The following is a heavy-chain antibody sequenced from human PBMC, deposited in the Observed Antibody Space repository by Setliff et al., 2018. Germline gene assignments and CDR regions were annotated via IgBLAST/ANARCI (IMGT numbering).Heavy chain of an antibody. Sequence: ASVKVSCKASGYSLVTHYMHWVRQAPGQGLEWMGLINTGGGGSSYSPKFQGRVTMTRDTSTSTVYMEVNILGSEDTAVYFCARAGLASAGRKGIFDYWGQGTLVTVSS. D-gene: IGHD6-13*01. J-gene: IGHJ4*02. CDR2: INTGGGGS. V-gene: IGHV1-46*01. CDR3: ARAGLASAGRKGIFDY. CDR1: GYSLVTHY.